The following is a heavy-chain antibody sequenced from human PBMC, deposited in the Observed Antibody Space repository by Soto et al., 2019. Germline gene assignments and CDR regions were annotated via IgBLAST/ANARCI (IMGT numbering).Heavy chain of an antibody. D-gene: IGHD5-18*01. V-gene: IGHV3-30*18. Sequence: PGGSLRLSCAASGFTFSSYGMHWVRQAPGKGLEWVAVISYDGSNKYYADSVKGRFTISRDNSKNTLYLQMNSLRAEDTAVYYCAKGVDTAMVEPFDYWGQGTLVTVSS. J-gene: IGHJ4*02. CDR1: GFTFSSYG. CDR2: ISYDGSNK. CDR3: AKGVDTAMVEPFDY.